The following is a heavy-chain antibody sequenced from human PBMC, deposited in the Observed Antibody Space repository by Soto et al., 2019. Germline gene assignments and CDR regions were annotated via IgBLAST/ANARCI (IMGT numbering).Heavy chain of an antibody. D-gene: IGHD1-20*01. CDR3: ARLRLATNNYKWFDP. CDR2: IYVTGAV. Sequence: SETLSLTCSVSGAALNSGNYYWSWISQVPGKGLEWIGHIYVTGAVDYNPSLRDRITISQDTSERQFSLNLRLVTAADTAVYYCARLRLATNNYKWFDPWGQGTLVTVSS. V-gene: IGHV4-31*03. CDR1: GAALNSGNYY. J-gene: IGHJ5*02.